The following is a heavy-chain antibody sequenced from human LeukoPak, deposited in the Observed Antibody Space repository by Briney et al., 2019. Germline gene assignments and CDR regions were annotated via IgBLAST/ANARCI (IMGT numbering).Heavy chain of an antibody. CDR2: ISSSSSNI. Sequence: GGSLRLSCAASGFTFSSYSMNWVRQAPGKGLEWVSSISSSSSNIYYADSVKGRFTISRDNAKNSLYLQMNSLRVEDTAVYYCARHLKTYYYDSSGYQWNPYRYYYYMDVWGKGTTVTISS. CDR1: GFTFSSYS. V-gene: IGHV3-21*01. CDR3: ARHLKTYYYDSSGYQWNPYRYYYYMDV. D-gene: IGHD3-22*01. J-gene: IGHJ6*03.